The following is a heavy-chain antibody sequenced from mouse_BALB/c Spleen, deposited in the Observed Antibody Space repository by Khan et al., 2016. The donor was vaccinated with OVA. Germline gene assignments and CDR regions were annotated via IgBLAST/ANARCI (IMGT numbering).Heavy chain of an antibody. D-gene: IGHD2-14*01. V-gene: IGHV2-6-4*01. Sequence: QVQLKQSGPGLVAPSQTLSFTCTASGFSLSRSYIHWVRQPPGKGLEWLGMIGGGGGTDNYYTLIIRLSIIKDNTNSHAFLLMHSLQTDDTDMYYCASAYYGYDCYYAMDYWGQGTTVTVSS. CDR1: GFSLSRSY. CDR3: ASAYYGYDCYYAMDY. CDR2: IGGGGGT. J-gene: IGHJ4*01.